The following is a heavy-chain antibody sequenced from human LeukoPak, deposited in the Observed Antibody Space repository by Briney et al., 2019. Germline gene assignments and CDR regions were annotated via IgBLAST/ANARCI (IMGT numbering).Heavy chain of an antibody. CDR2: IYHSGST. Sequence: PSETLSLTCTVSGYSISSGYYWGWIRQPPGKGLEWIGSIYHSGSTYYNPSLKSRVTISVDTSKNQFSLKLSSVTAADTAVYYCASKEDHWNDAPEDYWGQGTLVTVSS. J-gene: IGHJ4*02. CDR1: GYSISSGYY. D-gene: IGHD1-1*01. V-gene: IGHV4-38-2*02. CDR3: ASKEDHWNDAPEDY.